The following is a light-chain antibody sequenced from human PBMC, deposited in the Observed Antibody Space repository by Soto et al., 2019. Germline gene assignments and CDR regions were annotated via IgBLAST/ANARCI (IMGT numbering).Light chain of an antibody. CDR3: QHYGSSPRT. CDR1: QSISSNY. Sequence: EIVLTQSPGTLSMSPGERATLSCRASQSISSNYLAWYQQKPGQAPRLLIYGASSRDTGIPDRFSGSGSGTDFTLTISRLEAEDFAVYYCQHYGSSPRTFGQGTKVEFK. J-gene: IGKJ1*01. CDR2: GAS. V-gene: IGKV3-20*01.